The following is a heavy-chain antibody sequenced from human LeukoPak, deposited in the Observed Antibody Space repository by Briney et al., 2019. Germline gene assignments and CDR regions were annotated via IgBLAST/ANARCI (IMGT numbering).Heavy chain of an antibody. Sequence: GGSLRLSCAASGFTFSSYWMHWVRQAPGKGLVWVSRINSDGSSTSYADSVKGRFTISRDNAKNTLYLQMNGLRAEDTAVYYCAREDGSGSHLDYWGQGTLVTVSS. CDR2: INSDGSST. J-gene: IGHJ4*02. CDR3: AREDGSGSHLDY. V-gene: IGHV3-74*01. D-gene: IGHD3-10*01. CDR1: GFTFSSYW.